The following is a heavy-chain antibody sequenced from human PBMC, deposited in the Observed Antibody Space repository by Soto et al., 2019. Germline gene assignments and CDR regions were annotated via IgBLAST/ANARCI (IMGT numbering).Heavy chain of an antibody. CDR3: ARDQVPGIAVAGTGY. V-gene: IGHV3-30-3*01. CDR1: GFTFSSYA. Sequence: GGSLRLSCAASGFTFSSYAMHWVRQAPGKGLEWVAVISYDGSNKYYADSVKGRFTISRDNSKNTLYLQMNSLRAEDTAVYYCARDQVPGIAVAGTGYWGQGTLVTVSS. D-gene: IGHD6-19*01. CDR2: ISYDGSNK. J-gene: IGHJ4*02.